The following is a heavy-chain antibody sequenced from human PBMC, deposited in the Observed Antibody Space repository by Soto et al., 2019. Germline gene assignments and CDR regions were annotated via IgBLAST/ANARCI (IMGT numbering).Heavy chain of an antibody. CDR3: ARGYYESSDYFVGSPIFDY. CDR1: GGSISGTNYW. V-gene: IGHV4-30-4*01. Sequence: PSETLSLTCTVSGGSISGTNYWWSWILQPPGKGLEWIWNIYHSGGTNYNQSLKSRATISVGTSKNQFSLNLSSVTAEDTAVYYCARGYYESSDYFVGSPIFDYWGQGSLVTVSS. CDR2: IYHSGGT. J-gene: IGHJ4*02. D-gene: IGHD3-22*01.